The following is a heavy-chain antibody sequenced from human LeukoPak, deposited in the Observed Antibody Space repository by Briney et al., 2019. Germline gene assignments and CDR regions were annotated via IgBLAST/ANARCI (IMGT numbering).Heavy chain of an antibody. CDR2: IHHSGTT. CDR3: ARVFIVGYSPEEDFFDY. D-gene: IGHD1-26*01. J-gene: IGHJ4*02. V-gene: IGHV4-34*01. Sequence: GSLRLSCAASGFTFSSYEMNWVRQAPGKGLECIGDIHHSGTTNYNPSLKSRVTISIDKSKNQFSLRLNSVTAADTAVYYCARVFIVGYSPEEDFFDYWGQGTLVTVPS. CDR1: GFTFSSYE.